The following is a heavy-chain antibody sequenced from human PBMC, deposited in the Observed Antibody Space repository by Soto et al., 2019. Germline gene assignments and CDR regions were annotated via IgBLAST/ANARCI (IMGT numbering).Heavy chain of an antibody. Sequence: SVHVSCQASGVTFSSYAISWVLQAPGQGLEWMGGIIPIFGTANYAQKFQGRVKITADESTSTAYMALSSLRSEDRAVYYCARAYSKRQPVRWYYYYGMEVLGQGTTDSVSS. J-gene: IGHJ6*01. D-gene: IGHD6-6*01. CDR2: IIPIFGTA. CDR1: GVTFSSYA. V-gene: IGHV1-69*01. CDR3: ARAYSKRQPVRWYYYYGMEV.